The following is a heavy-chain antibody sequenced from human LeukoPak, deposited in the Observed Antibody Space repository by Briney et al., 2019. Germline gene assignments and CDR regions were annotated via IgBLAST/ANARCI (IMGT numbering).Heavy chain of an antibody. V-gene: IGHV1-2*02. CDR2: INPNSGDT. CDR3: ASVSRDGYNTFDK. Sequence: GASVKVSCKASGYTFTGYYMHWVRQAPGQGLEWMGWINPNSGDTNYAQKFQGRVTMTRNTSISTAYMELSRLRSDDTAEYYCASVSRDGYNTFDKSGEGRLVTVSS. J-gene: IGHJ4*02. D-gene: IGHD5-24*01. CDR1: GYTFTGYY.